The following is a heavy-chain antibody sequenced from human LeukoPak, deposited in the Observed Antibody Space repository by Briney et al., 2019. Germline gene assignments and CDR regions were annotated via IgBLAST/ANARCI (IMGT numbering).Heavy chain of an antibody. CDR1: GFTFSSYE. Sequence: GGSLRLSCAASGFTFSSYEMNWVRQAPGKGLEWVSYISSSGSTIYYADSVKGRFTISRDNSKNTLYLQMNSLRAEDTAVYFCAKDVVGQQWPENYWGQGTLVTVSS. J-gene: IGHJ4*02. CDR2: ISSSGSTI. CDR3: AKDVVGQQWPENY. V-gene: IGHV3-48*03. D-gene: IGHD6-19*01.